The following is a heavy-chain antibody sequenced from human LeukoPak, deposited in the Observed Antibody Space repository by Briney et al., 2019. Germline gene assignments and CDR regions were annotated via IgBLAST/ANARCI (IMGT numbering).Heavy chain of an antibody. Sequence: PGGSLRLSCAASGFTFSSYAMIWVRQAPGKGLEWVSIISSSGDSTYYADSVKGRFTFSRDNSKNTLSLQMSSLGADDTAVYYCAKVGTIETTEELNWFDPWGQGTQVTVSS. J-gene: IGHJ5*02. CDR1: GFTFSSYA. CDR3: AKVGTIETTEELNWFDP. D-gene: IGHD4-11*01. CDR2: ISSSGDST. V-gene: IGHV3-23*01.